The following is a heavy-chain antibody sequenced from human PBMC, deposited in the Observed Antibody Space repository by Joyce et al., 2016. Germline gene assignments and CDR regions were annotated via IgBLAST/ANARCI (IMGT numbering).Heavy chain of an antibody. Sequence: QVQLVQAGAEVKKPGSSVRISCKASGGTFSNYAINWVRQAPGQGLEWMGSIIPAFHSSNYGQKFQNTVTISADESTSTAYMELSSLRSEDTAVYFCARAFRSAVAGSGYFFEYWGQGTLVTVSS. D-gene: IGHD6-19*01. V-gene: IGHV1-69*18. CDR3: ARAFRSAVAGSGYFFEY. CDR2: IIPAFHSS. CDR1: GGTFSNYA. J-gene: IGHJ4*02.